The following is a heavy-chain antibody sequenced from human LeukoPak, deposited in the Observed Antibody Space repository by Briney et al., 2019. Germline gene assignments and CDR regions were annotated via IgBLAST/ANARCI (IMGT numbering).Heavy chain of an antibody. J-gene: IGHJ4*02. Sequence: ASVKVSCKASGYTFTSYDINWVRQASGQGLEWMGWMNPNSGHTGYAQKFQGRVTMTRSTSISTAYMELSSLRSEDTAVYYCARGPIFGSGSYFDDWGQGTLVTVSS. D-gene: IGHD3-10*01. V-gene: IGHV1-8*01. CDR2: MNPNSGHT. CDR1: GYTFTSYD. CDR3: ARGPIFGSGSYFDD.